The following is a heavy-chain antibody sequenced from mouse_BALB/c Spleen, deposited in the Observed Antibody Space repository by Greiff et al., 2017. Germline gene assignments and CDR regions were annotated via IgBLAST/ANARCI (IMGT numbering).Heavy chain of an antibody. D-gene: IGHD1-2*01. J-gene: IGHJ2*01. CDR2: IRNKANGYTT. CDR3: ARDMGYGYYFDY. V-gene: IGHV7-3*02. Sequence: EVKLEESGGGLVQPGGSLRLSCATSGFTFTDYYMSWVRQPPGKALEWLGFIRNKANGYTTEYSASVKGRFTISRDNSQSILYLQMNTLRAEDSATYYCARDMGYGYYFDYWGQGTTLTVSS. CDR1: GFTFTDYY.